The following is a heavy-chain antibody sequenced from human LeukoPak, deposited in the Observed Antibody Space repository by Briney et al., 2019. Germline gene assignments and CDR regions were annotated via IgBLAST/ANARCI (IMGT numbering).Heavy chain of an antibody. V-gene: IGHV3-30*02. CDR1: GFTFSSYG. CDR3: ARDPPSEYYYDSSGAL. CDR2: IRYDGSNK. Sequence: GGSLRLSCAASGFTFSSYGMHWVRQAPGKGLEWVAFIRYDGSNKYYADSVKGRFTISRDNSKNTLYLQMNSLRAEDTAVYYCARDPPSEYYYDSSGALWGQGTLVTVSS. J-gene: IGHJ4*02. D-gene: IGHD3-22*01.